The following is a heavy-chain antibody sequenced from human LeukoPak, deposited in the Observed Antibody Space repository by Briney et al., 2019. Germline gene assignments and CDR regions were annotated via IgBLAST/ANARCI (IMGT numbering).Heavy chain of an antibody. Sequence: LPGGSLRLSCAASGFTFTTYGMHWVRQTPGKGLEWVAFIQNDEIDKFYADSVKGRFTISRDNSKNTLYLQMNSLRAEDTAVYYCAKDMYYYGSGSYSTADYWGQGTLVTVSS. CDR1: GFTFTTYG. CDR2: IQNDEIDK. D-gene: IGHD3-10*01. V-gene: IGHV3-30*02. J-gene: IGHJ4*02. CDR3: AKDMYYYGSGSYSTADY.